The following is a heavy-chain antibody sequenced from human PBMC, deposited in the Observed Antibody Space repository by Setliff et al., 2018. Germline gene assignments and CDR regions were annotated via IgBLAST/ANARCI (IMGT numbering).Heavy chain of an antibody. CDR3: AWGQPRWFGP. V-gene: IGHV4-59*06. D-gene: IGHD3-16*01. Sequence: PSETLSLTCTVSGGSISGHYWSWIRQPPGKGLEWIGYIYSSGTTYYNPSLKSPVTISVDTSKSQFSLSLYSVTVADTAVYYCAWGQPRWFGPWGPGTLVTVSS. J-gene: IGHJ5*02. CDR1: GGSISGHY. CDR2: IYSSGTT.